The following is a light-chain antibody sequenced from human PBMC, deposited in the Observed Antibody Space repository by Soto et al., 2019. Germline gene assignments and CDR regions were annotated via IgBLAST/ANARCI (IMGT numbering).Light chain of an antibody. CDR2: EVT. Sequence: QSALTQPASVSGSPGQSITISCTGSSSDVGAYNFVSWYQHHTGKAPKLILYEVTTHPSGVSSRFSGSKSGNTASLTISGLPADDEANYYCSSYTSTNTPYVFGTGTKLTVL. CDR1: SSDVGAYNF. CDR3: SSYTSTNTPYV. J-gene: IGLJ1*01. V-gene: IGLV2-14*01.